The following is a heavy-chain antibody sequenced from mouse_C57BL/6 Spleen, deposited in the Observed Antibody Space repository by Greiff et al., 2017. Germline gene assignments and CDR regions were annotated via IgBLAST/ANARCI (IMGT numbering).Heavy chain of an antibody. CDR1: GFTFSDYG. Sequence: VQLVESGGGLVKPGGSLKLSCAASGFTFSDYGMHWVRQAPEKGLEWVAYVSSGSSTIYYADTVKGRFTISRDNAKNTLFLQMTSLRSEDTAMYYCARNRFITTVVAPFFDYWGQGTTLTVSS. J-gene: IGHJ2*01. CDR3: ARNRFITTVVAPFFDY. D-gene: IGHD1-1*01. V-gene: IGHV5-17*01. CDR2: VSSGSSTI.